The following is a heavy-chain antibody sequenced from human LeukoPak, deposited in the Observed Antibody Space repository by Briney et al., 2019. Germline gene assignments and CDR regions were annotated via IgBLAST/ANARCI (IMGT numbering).Heavy chain of an antibody. CDR2: ISSSSSYI. Sequence: GGSLRLSCAASGFTFSSYSMNWVRQAPGKGLEWVSSISSSSSYIYYADSVKGRFTISRDNAKNSLYLQMNSLRAEDTAVYYCAKSHSVGYRGYFDYWGQGTLVTVSS. V-gene: IGHV3-21*04. J-gene: IGHJ4*02. CDR1: GFTFSSYS. CDR3: AKSHSVGYRGYFDY. D-gene: IGHD5-12*01.